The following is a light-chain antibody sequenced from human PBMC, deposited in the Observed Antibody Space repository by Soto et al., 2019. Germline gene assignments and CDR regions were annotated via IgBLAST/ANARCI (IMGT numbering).Light chain of an antibody. CDR3: QQYENLPT. J-gene: IGKJ5*01. CDR1: QNINNY. V-gene: IGKV1-33*01. CDR2: DAS. Sequence: DIQMSLSPSSLSAYVGDRVTITCQASQNINNYLNWYQQKPGRAPKLLIYDASNLEAGVPSRFRGSGSGTDFTFTISRLQPEDIATYYCQQYENLPTFGQGRLLEIK.